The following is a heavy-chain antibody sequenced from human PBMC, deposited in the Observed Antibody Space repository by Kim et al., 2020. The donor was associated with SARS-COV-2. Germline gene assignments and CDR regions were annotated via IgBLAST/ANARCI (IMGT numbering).Heavy chain of an antibody. J-gene: IGHJ4*02. D-gene: IGHD5-12*01. V-gene: IGHV3-7*01. Sequence: YVDSVKGRFTFSRDTAKNSLYLQMNSLRAEDTAVYYCARFRDGYKHFDFWGQGTLVTVSS. CDR3: ARFRDGYKHFDF.